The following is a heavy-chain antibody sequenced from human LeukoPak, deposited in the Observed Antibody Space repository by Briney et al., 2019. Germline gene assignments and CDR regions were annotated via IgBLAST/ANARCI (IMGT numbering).Heavy chain of an antibody. D-gene: IGHD4-17*01. J-gene: IGHJ2*01. CDR2: IRRDGGVK. V-gene: IGHV3-7*01. Sequence: GGSLRLSCAASGFDFSFYWMTWVRQAPGKGLEWVANIRRDGGVKNYMDSVKGRYTISRDNAKNPLYLQMDSLRAEDTAIYYCAREDYGDYGADWYFDLWGRGTLVTVSS. CDR1: GFDFSFYW. CDR3: AREDYGDYGADWYFDL.